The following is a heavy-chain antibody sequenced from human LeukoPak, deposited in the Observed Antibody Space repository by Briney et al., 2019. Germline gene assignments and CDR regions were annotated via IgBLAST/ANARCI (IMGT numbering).Heavy chain of an antibody. CDR3: AKDDRWLQFCC. V-gene: IGHV3-53*01. J-gene: IGHJ4*02. CDR1: GFTVSSNY. Sequence: GGSLRLSCAASGFTVSSNYMSWVRQAPGKGLEWVSVIYSGGSTYYADSVRGRFTISRDNSRNTVYLQMNSLRAEDAAVYYCAKDDRWLQFCCWGQGTLVTVSA. CDR2: IYSGGST. D-gene: IGHD5-24*01.